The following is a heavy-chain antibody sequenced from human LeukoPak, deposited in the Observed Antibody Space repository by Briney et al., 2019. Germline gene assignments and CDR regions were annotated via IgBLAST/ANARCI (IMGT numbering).Heavy chain of an antibody. CDR1: GGSISSDY. Sequence: SETLSLTCTVSGGSISSDYWSWIRQPPGKGLEWIGYIYYSGSTSYNPSLKSRATISVDTSKKQFSLKLSSVTAADTAVYYCARQGGQQLADAYYYYYMDVWGKGTTVTVSS. CDR2: IYYSGST. D-gene: IGHD6-13*01. CDR3: ARQGGQQLADAYYYYYMDV. V-gene: IGHV4-59*08. J-gene: IGHJ6*03.